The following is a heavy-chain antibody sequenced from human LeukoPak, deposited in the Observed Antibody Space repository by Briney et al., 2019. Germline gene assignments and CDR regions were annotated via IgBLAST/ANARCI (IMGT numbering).Heavy chain of an antibody. J-gene: IGHJ1*01. Sequence: GGTLRLSCAASGFTFSSHGMNWVRQAPGKGLERVSGISPSGGITYYTDSVKGRFTISRDNSKNTQSLQMNSLRAEDTAVYYCAKDDDWGRYKHWGQGTLVTVSS. CDR1: GFTFSSHG. CDR2: ISPSGGIT. D-gene: IGHD3-16*01. CDR3: AKDDDWGRYKH. V-gene: IGHV3-23*01.